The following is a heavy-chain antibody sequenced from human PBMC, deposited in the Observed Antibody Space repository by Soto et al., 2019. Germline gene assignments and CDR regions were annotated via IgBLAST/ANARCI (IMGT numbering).Heavy chain of an antibody. V-gene: IGHV3-30*18. CDR3: AKDAYSGSRGSFQH. CDR2: ISYDGSNK. CDR1: GVTFSSYG. D-gene: IGHD1-26*01. Sequence: PGGSLRLSCAASGVTFSSYGMHGVRQAPGKGLEWVAVISYDGSNKYYADAVKGRFTISRDNSKNTLYLQMNSLRAEDTAVYYCAKDAYSGSRGSFQHWGQGTLVTVSS. J-gene: IGHJ1*01.